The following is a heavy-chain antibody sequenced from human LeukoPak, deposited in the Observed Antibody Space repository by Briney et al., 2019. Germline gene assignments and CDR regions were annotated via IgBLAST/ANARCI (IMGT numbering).Heavy chain of an antibody. CDR3: ARYKGIVEATTNNWFDP. V-gene: IGHV4-59*01. J-gene: IGHJ5*02. Sequence: YYSGSTNYNPSLKSRVTISLDTSKNQFSLKLSSLSAADTAVYYCARYKGIVEATTNNWFDPWGQGTLVTVSS. D-gene: IGHD1-26*01. CDR2: YYSGST.